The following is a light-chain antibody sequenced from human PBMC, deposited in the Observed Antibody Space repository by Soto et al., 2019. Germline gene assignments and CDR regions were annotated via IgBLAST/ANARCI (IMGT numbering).Light chain of an antibody. J-gene: IGKJ2*01. CDR1: QSIGGN. V-gene: IGKV3-15*01. Sequence: EMVMTQSPATQSVSPGERASLSCRASQSIGGNLAWYQQKPGQAPRLLIYGASTRDTGVPARFSGSGSRTDFTLTISSLQSEDFAIYYCQQYNNWPYTFGQGTKLEI. CDR3: QQYNNWPYT. CDR2: GAS.